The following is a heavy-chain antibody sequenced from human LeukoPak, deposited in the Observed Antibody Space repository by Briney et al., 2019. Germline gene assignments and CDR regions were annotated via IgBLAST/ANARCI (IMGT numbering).Heavy chain of an antibody. CDR3: ARGRSSSSTGWFDP. J-gene: IGHJ5*02. V-gene: IGHV4-34*01. CDR2: INHSGST. Sequence: PSETLSLTCVVYGGSFSGYYWSWIRQPPGKGLEWIGEINHSGSTNYNPSLKSRVTISVDTSKKQFSLKLSSVTAADTAVYYCARGRSSSSTGWFDPWGQGTLVTVSS. D-gene: IGHD6-13*01. CDR1: GGSFSGYY.